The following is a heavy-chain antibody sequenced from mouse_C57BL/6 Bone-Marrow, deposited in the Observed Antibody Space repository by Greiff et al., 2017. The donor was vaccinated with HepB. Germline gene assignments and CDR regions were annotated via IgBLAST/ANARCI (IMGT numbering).Heavy chain of an antibody. Sequence: QVQLQQPGAELVKPGASVKLSCKASGYTFTSYWMQGVKQRPGQGLEWIGEIDPSDSYTNSNQKFKGKATLTVDKSSSTAYMQLSSLTSEDSAVYYCARGAHDYAGLYYFDYWGQGTTLTVSS. CDR1: GYTFTSYW. J-gene: IGHJ2*01. CDR3: ARGAHDYAGLYYFDY. D-gene: IGHD1-2*01. V-gene: IGHV1-50*01. CDR2: IDPSDSYT.